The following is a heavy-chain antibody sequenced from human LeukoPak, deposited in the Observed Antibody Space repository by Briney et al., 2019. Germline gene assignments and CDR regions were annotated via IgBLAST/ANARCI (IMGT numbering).Heavy chain of an antibody. V-gene: IGHV4-38-2*02. CDR2: IYHSGST. CDR1: GYSISSGYY. D-gene: IGHD6-6*01. J-gene: IGHJ4*02. CDR3: ERERSGSSDY. Sequence: SETMSLTCAVSGYSISSGYYWGWIRQPPGKGLEWIGSIYHSGSTYYNPSLKSRVTISVDTSKNQFSLKLSSVTATDAAIYYCERERSGSSDYWGRGTLVTVSS.